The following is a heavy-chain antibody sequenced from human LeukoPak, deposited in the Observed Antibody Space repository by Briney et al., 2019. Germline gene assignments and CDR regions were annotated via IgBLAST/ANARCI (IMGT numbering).Heavy chain of an antibody. D-gene: IGHD3-10*01. CDR2: INPNSGGT. CDR3: ARKRFRELLLPHYYYGMDV. J-gene: IGHJ6*02. V-gene: IGHV1-2*02. CDR1: GYTFTGYY. Sequence: ASVKVSCKASGYTFTGYYMHWVRQAPGQGLEWMGWINPNSGGTNYPQKFQGRVTMTRDTSISTAYMELSRLRSDDTAVYYCARKRFRELLLPHYYYGMDVWGQGTTVTVS.